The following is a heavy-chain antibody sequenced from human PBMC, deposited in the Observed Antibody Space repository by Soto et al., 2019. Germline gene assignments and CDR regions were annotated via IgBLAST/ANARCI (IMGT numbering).Heavy chain of an antibody. CDR2: IKRKIDGETT. CDR3: AADRYCSSNTCPGAFEI. V-gene: IGHV3-15*01. J-gene: IGHJ3*02. Sequence: EVQLLESGGDLAEPGGSLRLSCAASGFAFTHVWMTWVRQAPGRGLEWVGRIKRKIDGETTNYAAPVKGRFTISRDDAKNTLYLQMNSLKTDDSAVYYCAADRYCSSNTCPGAFEIWGQGTTV. CDR1: GFAFTHVW. D-gene: IGHD2-2*01.